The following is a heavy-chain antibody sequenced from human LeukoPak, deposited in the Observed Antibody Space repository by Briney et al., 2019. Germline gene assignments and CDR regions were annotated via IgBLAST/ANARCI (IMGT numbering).Heavy chain of an antibody. CDR1: GASIRDYY. CDR2: INTSGRT. D-gene: IGHD1-26*01. CDR3: AKLGNQWELRLDY. J-gene: IGHJ4*02. Sequence: PSETLSLTCTVSGASIRDYYWSWIRQPAGKGLEWIGHINTSGRTNCGPSLKSRVTMSRDTSKNQFSLMLASVTAADTVVYYRAKLGNQWELRLDYWGQGTLVTVSS. V-gene: IGHV4-4*07.